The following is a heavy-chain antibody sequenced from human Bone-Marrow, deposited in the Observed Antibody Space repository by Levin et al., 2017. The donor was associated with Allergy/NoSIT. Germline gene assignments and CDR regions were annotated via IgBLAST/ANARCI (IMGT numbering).Heavy chain of an antibody. Sequence: PGGSLRLSCAASGFPFSSHWMHWVRQVPGKGLVWVSRIKSDGSSTDYADSVKGRFTISRDNAKNTLFLEMNSLSAEDTAVYYCAREKWLQGDSFDYWGQGTPVTVSS. CDR2: IKSDGSST. CDR1: GFPFSSHW. J-gene: IGHJ4*02. CDR3: AREKWLQGDSFDY. D-gene: IGHD5-24*01. V-gene: IGHV3-74*01.